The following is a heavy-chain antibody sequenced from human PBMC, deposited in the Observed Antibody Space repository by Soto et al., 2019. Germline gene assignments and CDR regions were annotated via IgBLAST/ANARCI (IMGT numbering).Heavy chain of an antibody. D-gene: IGHD5-12*01. Sequence: EVQLLESGGGVVQPGGSLRLSCAASGFSCSGYVIRWVRQAPGKGLECVSVIGFSGGSRFYADSVKGRFTISRDISNNRVYLQMKSLIAEDTDVYYCAKSQDEMATNSMVDLWCQGTLVTVSS. CDR1: GFSCSGYV. V-gene: IGHV3-23*01. CDR3: AKSQDEMATNSMVDL. CDR2: IGFSGGSR. J-gene: IGHJ5*02.